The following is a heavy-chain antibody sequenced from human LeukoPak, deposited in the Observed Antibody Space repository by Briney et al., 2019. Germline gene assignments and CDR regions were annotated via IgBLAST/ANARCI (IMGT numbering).Heavy chain of an antibody. V-gene: IGHV3-21*01. Sequence: GGSLRLSCAASGCTFSSYSMNWVRQAPGKGLEWVSSISSSSSCIYYADSVKGRFTISRDNAKNSLYLQMNSLRAEDTAVYYCARDTTVNWFDPWGQGTLVTVSS. J-gene: IGHJ5*02. D-gene: IGHD4-17*01. CDR1: GCTFSSYS. CDR3: ARDTTVNWFDP. CDR2: ISSSSSCI.